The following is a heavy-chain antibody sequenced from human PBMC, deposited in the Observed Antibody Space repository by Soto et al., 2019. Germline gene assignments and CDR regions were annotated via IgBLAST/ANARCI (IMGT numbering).Heavy chain of an antibody. CDR1: GYSFTNHG. Sequence: ASVKVSCKASGYSFTNHGIHWVRQAPGQRPEWMGWISAGNGQTKYSQRFQGRVTITRDTSATTAHMDLRSLTSEDTGVYYCARGSSIWENYYPYGIDVRG. V-gene: IGHV1-3*01. D-gene: IGHD6-13*01. CDR3: ARGSSIWENYYPYGIDV. CDR2: ISAGNGQT. J-gene: IGHJ6*02.